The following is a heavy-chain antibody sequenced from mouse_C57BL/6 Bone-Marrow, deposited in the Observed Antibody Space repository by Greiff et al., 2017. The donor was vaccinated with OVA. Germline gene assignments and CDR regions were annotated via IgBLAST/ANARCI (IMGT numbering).Heavy chain of an antibody. V-gene: IGHV1-22*01. Sequence: VQLQQSGPELVKPGASVKMSCKASGYTFTDYNMHWVKQSHGKSLEWIGYINPNNGGTSYNQKFKGKATLTVNKSSSTAYMELRSLTSEDSAVYYCARRGYGSSYSDYWGQGTTLTVSS. CDR1: GYTFTDYN. CDR3: ARRGYGSSYSDY. J-gene: IGHJ2*01. CDR2: INPNNGGT. D-gene: IGHD1-1*01.